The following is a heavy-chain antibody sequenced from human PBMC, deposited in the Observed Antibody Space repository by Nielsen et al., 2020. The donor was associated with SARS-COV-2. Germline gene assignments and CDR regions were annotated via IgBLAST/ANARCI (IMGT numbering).Heavy chain of an antibody. V-gene: IGHV3-9*01. CDR1: GFTFDDYA. D-gene: IGHD3-3*01. CDR2: ISWNSGSI. Sequence: SLKISCAASGFTFDDYAMHWVRQAPGKGLEWVSGISWNSGSIGYADSVKGRFTISRDNAKNSLYLQMNSLRAEDTAVYYCARATKRFLLHSDAFDIWGQGTMVTVSS. J-gene: IGHJ3*02. CDR3: ARATKRFLLHSDAFDI.